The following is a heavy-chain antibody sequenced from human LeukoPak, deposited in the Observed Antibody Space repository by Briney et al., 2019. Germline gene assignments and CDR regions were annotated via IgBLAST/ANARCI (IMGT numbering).Heavy chain of an antibody. CDR1: GYTFTSYA. Sequence: ASVKVSSMASGYTFTSYAMNWVRQAPGQGLEWMGWINTNTGNPTYAQGFTGRFVFSLDTSVSTAYLQISSLKAEDTAVYYCARGIAAAGTRELYWGQGTLVTVSS. CDR3: ARGIAAAGTRELY. D-gene: IGHD6-13*01. CDR2: INTNTGNP. J-gene: IGHJ4*02. V-gene: IGHV7-4-1*02.